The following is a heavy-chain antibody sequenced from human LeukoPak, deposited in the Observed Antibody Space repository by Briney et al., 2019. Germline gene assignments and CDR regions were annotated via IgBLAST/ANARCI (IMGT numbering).Heavy chain of an antibody. Sequence: PGGSLRLSCAASGFTFSSYGLHWVRQAPGKGLEWVAVIWYDGSNKYYADSVKGRFTISRDNSKNTLYLQMNSLRAEDTAVYYCARAQEFGGWPRYRGTPFDYWGQGTLVTVFS. J-gene: IGHJ4*02. D-gene: IGHD6-19*01. CDR2: IWYDGSNK. CDR1: GFTFSSYG. V-gene: IGHV3-33*01. CDR3: ARAQEFGGWPRYRGTPFDY.